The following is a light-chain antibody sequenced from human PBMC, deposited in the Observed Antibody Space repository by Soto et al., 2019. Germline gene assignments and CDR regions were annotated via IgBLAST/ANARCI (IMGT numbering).Light chain of an antibody. CDR3: CSYTSSSTPWV. CDR2: DVS. J-gene: IGLJ1*01. V-gene: IGLV2-14*03. Sequence: QSALTQPPSAPGSPGQSVNISCTGTSSDVGGYNHVSWYQHYPGKAPKLMIYDVSDRPSGVSNRFSASKSGNTASLTISGLQAEDEADYYCCSYTSSSTPWVFGTGTKVTVL. CDR1: SSDVGGYNH.